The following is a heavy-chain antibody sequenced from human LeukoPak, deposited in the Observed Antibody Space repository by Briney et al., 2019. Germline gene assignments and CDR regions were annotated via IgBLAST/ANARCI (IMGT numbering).Heavy chain of an antibody. Sequence: GGSLRLSCAASGFTFNSYEMNWVRQAPGKGLEWVSYISSSGSTIYYADSVKGRFTIPRDNAKNSLYLQMNSLRAEDTAVYYCAELGITVIGGVWGKGTTVTISS. CDR3: AELGITVIGGV. D-gene: IGHD3-10*02. CDR2: ISSSGSTI. CDR1: GFTFNSYE. J-gene: IGHJ6*04. V-gene: IGHV3-48*03.